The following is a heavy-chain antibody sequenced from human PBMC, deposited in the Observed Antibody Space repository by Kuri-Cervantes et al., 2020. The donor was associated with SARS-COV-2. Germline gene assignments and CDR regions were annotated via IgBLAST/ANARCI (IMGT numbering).Heavy chain of an antibody. D-gene: IGHD2-2*02. J-gene: IGHJ4*02. Sequence: SETLSLTCAASGFTFSSYAMSWIRQPPGKGLEWIGYIYYSGSTYYNPSLKSRVTISVDTSKNQFSLKLSSVTAADTAVYYCARVDCSSTSCYSDYWGQGTLVTVSS. CDR1: GFTFSSYA. V-gene: IGHV4-30-4*08. CDR3: ARVDCSSTSCYSDY. CDR2: IYYSGST.